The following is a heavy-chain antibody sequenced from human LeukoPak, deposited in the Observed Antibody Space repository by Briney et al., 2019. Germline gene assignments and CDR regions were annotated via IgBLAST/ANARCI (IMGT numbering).Heavy chain of an antibody. CDR1: GGSFSGYY. Sequence: SETLSLTCAVYGGSFSGYYWSWIRQPPGKGLDWIGEINHSGSTNYNPSLKSRVTISVDTSKNQFSLKLSSVTAADTAVYYCARGLLHSCWFDPWGQGTLVTVSS. V-gene: IGHV4-34*01. D-gene: IGHD2/OR15-2a*01. CDR3: ARGLLHSCWFDP. J-gene: IGHJ5*02. CDR2: INHSGST.